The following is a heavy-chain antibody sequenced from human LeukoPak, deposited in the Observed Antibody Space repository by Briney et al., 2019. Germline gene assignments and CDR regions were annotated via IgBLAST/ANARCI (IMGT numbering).Heavy chain of an antibody. Sequence: GGSLRLSCAASGFTTSSYGMHLVRQAPGKGLEWVAVRSYDGGNKYYADSVKGRFTISRDNSKNTLYLQMNSLRAEDTAVYYCAKEGRSGWYSGYWGQGTLVTVSS. CDR2: RSYDGGNK. CDR3: AKEGRSGWYSGY. V-gene: IGHV3-30*18. CDR1: GFTTSSYG. J-gene: IGHJ4*02. D-gene: IGHD6-19*01.